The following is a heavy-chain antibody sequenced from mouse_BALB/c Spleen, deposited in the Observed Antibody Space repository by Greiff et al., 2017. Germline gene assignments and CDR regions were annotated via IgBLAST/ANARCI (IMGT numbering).Heavy chain of an antibody. J-gene: IGHJ3*01. CDR2: INPGSGGT. CDR1: GYAFTNYL. V-gene: IGHV1-54*01. Sequence: QVHVKQSGAELVRPGTSVKVSCKASGYAFTNYLIEWVKQRPGQGLEWIGVINPGSGGTNYNEKFKGKATLTADKSSSTAYMQLSSLTSDDSAVYFCARDYRYAWFAYWGQGTLVTVSA. CDR3: ARDYRYAWFAY. D-gene: IGHD2-14*01.